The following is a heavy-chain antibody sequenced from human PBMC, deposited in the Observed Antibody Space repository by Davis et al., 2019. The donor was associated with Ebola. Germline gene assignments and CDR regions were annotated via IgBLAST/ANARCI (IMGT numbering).Heavy chain of an antibody. CDR3: ARGLRGRLAKWFDP. Sequence: MPSETLSLTCTVSGGSISGYYWSWIRQPPGKGLEYIGYIYYTGSTKYNPSLKSRVTISVDTSKNQFSLKLSSVTAADTAVYYCARGLRGRLAKWFDPWGQGTLVIVSS. D-gene: IGHD6-19*01. V-gene: IGHV4-59*01. CDR1: GGSISGYY. CDR2: IYYTGST. J-gene: IGHJ5*02.